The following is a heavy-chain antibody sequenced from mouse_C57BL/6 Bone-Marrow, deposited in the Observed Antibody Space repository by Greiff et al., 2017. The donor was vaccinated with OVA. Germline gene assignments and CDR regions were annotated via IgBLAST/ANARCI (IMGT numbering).Heavy chain of an antibody. V-gene: IGHV14-4*01. Sequence: EVHLVESGAELVRPGASVKLSCTASGFNIKDDYMHWVKQRPEQGLEWIGWIDPENGDTEYASKFQGKATITADTSSNTAYLQLSSLTSEDTAVYYCTIPFAYWGQGTTLTVSS. CDR3: TIPFAY. CDR1: GFNIKDDY. J-gene: IGHJ2*01. CDR2: IDPENGDT.